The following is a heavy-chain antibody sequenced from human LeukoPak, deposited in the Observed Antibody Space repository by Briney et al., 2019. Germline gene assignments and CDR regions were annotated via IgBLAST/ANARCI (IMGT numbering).Heavy chain of an antibody. J-gene: IGHJ4*02. CDR2: IYHSGST. CDR1: GYSISSGYY. CDR3: ARHDNRCSSTKWSPKFYY. Sequence: PSETLSLTCAVSGYSISSGYYWGWIRQPPGKGLEWIGSIYHSGSTYYNPSLKSRVTISVDTSKNQFSLTLRSVTPADTAVSYFARHDNRCSSTKWSPKFYYWGQGTLVTVFS. V-gene: IGHV4-38-2*01. D-gene: IGHD2-2*01.